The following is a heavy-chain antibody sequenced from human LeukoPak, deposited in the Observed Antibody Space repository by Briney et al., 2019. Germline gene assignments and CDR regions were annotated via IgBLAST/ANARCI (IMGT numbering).Heavy chain of an antibody. CDR1: GFTFSSYG. Sequence: GGSLRLSCAASGFTFSSYGMHWVRQAPGKGLEGVSFIRYDGSNEYYTDSVKGRFTISRDNTKNTLYLQMNSLRAEDTAVYYCAKDRHAPGRYCSSTSCFPFDSWGQGTLVTVSS. CDR3: AKDRHAPGRYCSSTSCFPFDS. J-gene: IGHJ5*01. V-gene: IGHV3-30*02. D-gene: IGHD2-2*01. CDR2: IRYDGSNE.